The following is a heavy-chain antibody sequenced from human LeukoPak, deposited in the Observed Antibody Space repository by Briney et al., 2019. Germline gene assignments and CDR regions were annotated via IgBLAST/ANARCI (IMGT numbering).Heavy chain of an antibody. J-gene: IGHJ4*02. V-gene: IGHV4-39*07. Sequence: SSETLSLTCSVSGDSISSSSSYWGWIRQPPGKGLEWIGSIYYSGSTYYNTSLKSRVTISVDTSKNQFSLKLNSVTAADMAVYYCARTPYKYYFDFWGRGTLVTVSS. CDR3: ARTPYKYYFDF. CDR2: IYYSGST. D-gene: IGHD1-1*01. CDR1: GDSISSSSSY.